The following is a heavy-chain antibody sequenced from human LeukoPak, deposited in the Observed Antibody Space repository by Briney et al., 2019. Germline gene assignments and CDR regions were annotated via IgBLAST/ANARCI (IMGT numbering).Heavy chain of an antibody. Sequence: SETLSLTCTVSGGSISSYYWSWIRQPPGKGLEWIGYIYYSGSTNYNPSLKSRVTISVDTSKNQFSLKLSSVTAADTAAYYCAARYYDSSGYYSPYFDYWGQGTLVTVSS. D-gene: IGHD3-22*01. CDR1: GGSISSYY. CDR2: IYYSGST. V-gene: IGHV4-59*08. CDR3: AARYYDSSGYYSPYFDY. J-gene: IGHJ4*02.